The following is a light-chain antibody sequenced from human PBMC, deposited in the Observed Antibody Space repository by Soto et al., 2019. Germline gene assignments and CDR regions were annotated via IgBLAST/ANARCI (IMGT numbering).Light chain of an antibody. Sequence: EIVMTQCQATLSVSPGESATLSCRASKLVISNLAWYQQKPAQAPRLLIYGASTRATGIPARFSGSVSGTEFTLTISSLQPEDFAVYYCQQYSNSPPRTVGQGTKLEIK. J-gene: IGKJ2*01. CDR2: GAS. V-gene: IGKV3-15*01. CDR1: KLVISN. CDR3: QQYSNSPPRT.